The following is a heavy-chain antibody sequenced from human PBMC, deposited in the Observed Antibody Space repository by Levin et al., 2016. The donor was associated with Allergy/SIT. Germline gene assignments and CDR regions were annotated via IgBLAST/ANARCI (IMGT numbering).Heavy chain of an antibody. CDR3: ARHGLGYYDSSGYRVYGMDV. CDR2: IYYSGST. J-gene: IGHJ6*02. Sequence: WIRQPPGKGLEWIGYIYYSGSTNYNPSLKSRVTISVDTSKNQFSLKLSSVTAADTAVYYCARHGLGYYDSSGYRVYGMDVWGQGTTVTVSS. V-gene: IGHV4-59*08. D-gene: IGHD3-22*01.